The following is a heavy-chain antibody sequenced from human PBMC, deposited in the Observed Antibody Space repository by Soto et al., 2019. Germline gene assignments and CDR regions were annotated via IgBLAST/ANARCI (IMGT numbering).Heavy chain of an antibody. CDR3: GKYIGPRILDMVN. CDR1: GFTFDDYA. Sequence: GGSLRLPGAASGFTFDDYAMHWGRQAPGKGLEWVPGISWNSGSIGYADSVKGRFTISRDNAKNSLYLQMNSLRAEDTALYYCGKYIGPRILDMVNWGLGAL. D-gene: IGHD3-10*01. CDR2: ISWNSGSI. V-gene: IGHV3-9*01. J-gene: IGHJ4*02.